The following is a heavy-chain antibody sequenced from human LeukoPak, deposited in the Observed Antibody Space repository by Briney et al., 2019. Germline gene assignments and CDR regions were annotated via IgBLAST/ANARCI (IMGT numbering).Heavy chain of an antibody. V-gene: IGHV1-46*01. CDR3: ARILTGYYNDAFDI. CDR1: GYTFTSYG. D-gene: IGHD3-9*01. Sequence: ASVKVSCKASGYTFTSYGISWVGQAPGQGLEWMGIINPSDGATSYAQQFQGRVTMTRDTSTSTVYMELSSLRSEDTAMYYCARILTGYYNDAFDIWGRGTMVTVSS. CDR2: INPSDGAT. J-gene: IGHJ3*02.